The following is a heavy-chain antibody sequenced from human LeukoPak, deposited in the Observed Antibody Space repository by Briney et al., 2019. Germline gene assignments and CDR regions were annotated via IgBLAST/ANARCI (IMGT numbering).Heavy chain of an antibody. CDR1: GFTFSNYG. CDR3: ARDLGTTYYDFWSGYKSGGTSFDAFDI. D-gene: IGHD3-3*01. CDR2: ISFDGSQK. Sequence: PGGSLRLSCAASGFTFSNYGMHWVRQAPGKGLEWVALISFDGSQKYYADSVKGRFTISRDNAKNTLYLQMNSLRAEDTAVYYCARDLGTTYYDFWSGYKSGGTSFDAFDIWGQGTMVTVSS. J-gene: IGHJ3*02. V-gene: IGHV3-33*01.